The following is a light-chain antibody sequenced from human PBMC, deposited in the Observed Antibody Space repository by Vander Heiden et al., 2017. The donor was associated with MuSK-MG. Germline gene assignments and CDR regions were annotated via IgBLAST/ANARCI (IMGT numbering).Light chain of an antibody. Sequence: SGSPGQSITISCTGTSSDVGGYNYVSWYQQHPGKAPKLMIYDVSNRPSGVSNRLSGSKSGNTASLTISGLQAEDEADYYCSSYTSSSAVVFGGGTKLTVL. CDR1: SSDVGGYNY. CDR3: SSYTSSSAVV. CDR2: DVS. V-gene: IGLV2-14*04. J-gene: IGLJ2*01.